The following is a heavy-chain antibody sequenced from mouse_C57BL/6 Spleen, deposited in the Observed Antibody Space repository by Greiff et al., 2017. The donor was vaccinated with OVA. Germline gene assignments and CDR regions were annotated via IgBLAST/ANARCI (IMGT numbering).Heavy chain of an antibody. CDR2: IDPSDSET. CDR3: ARSKDMVTYYYDY. D-gene: IGHD2-2*01. Sequence: VQLQQPGAELVRPGSSVKLSCKASGYTFTSYWMHWVKQRPIQGLEWIGNIDPSDSETHYKQKFKDKATLTVDKSSSTAYMQLSSLTSDDSAVYYGARSKDMVTYYYDYWGQGTTHTVSS. V-gene: IGHV1-52*01. CDR1: GYTFTSYW. J-gene: IGHJ2*01.